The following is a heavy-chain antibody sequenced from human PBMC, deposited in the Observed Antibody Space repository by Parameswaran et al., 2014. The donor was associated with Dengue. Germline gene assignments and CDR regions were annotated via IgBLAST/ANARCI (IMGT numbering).Heavy chain of an antibody. Sequence: WIRQPPGKGLEWIGEINHSGSTNYNPSLKSRVTISVDTSKNQFSLKLSSVTAADTAVYYCALYSSSWHHQVYFDYWGQGTLVTVSS. CDR2: INHSGST. CDR3: ALYSSSWHHQVYFDY. V-gene: IGHV4-34*01. J-gene: IGHJ4*02. D-gene: IGHD6-13*01.